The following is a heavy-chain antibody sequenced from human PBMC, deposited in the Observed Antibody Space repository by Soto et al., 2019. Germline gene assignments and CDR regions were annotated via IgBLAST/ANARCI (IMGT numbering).Heavy chain of an antibody. D-gene: IGHD3-16*01. CDR3: ARSWVTGKGGIDV. J-gene: IGHJ6*02. CDR2: INGYTGNT. V-gene: IGHV1-18*01. Sequence: QVQLVQSGAEVKQPGASVKVSCKASGYTFTSYGLSWVRKAPGQGLEWMGWINGYTGNTNYAQKFQGRVTMTTDTSTNTAYLDLWTLISDDTAVYYCARSWVTGKGGIDVWGQGTTVTVSS. CDR1: GYTFTSYG.